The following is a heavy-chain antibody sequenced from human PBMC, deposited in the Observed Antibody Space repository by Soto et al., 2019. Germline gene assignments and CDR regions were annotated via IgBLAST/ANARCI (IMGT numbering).Heavy chain of an antibody. CDR3: AREKAIFGVVIIPDAFDI. CDR2: IKQDGSEK. CDR1: GFTFSSYW. Sequence: GGSLRLSCAASGFTFSSYWMSWVRQAPGKGLEWVANIKQDGSEKYYVDSVKGRFTISRDNAKNSLYLQMNSLRAEDTAVYYCAREKAIFGVVIIPDAFDIWGQGTMVTVSS. D-gene: IGHD3-3*01. J-gene: IGHJ3*02. V-gene: IGHV3-7*05.